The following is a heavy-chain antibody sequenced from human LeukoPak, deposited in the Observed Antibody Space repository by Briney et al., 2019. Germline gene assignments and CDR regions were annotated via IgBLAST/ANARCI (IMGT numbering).Heavy chain of an antibody. V-gene: IGHV3-11*01. Sequence: GGSLRLSCAASGFTFSDYYMSWIRQAPGKGLEWVSSITISGSSTYNADSVKGRFTISRDNAKNSLYLQMNSLRAEDTAVYYCARGSVVAANFDFWGQGTLVTVYS. CDR2: ITISGSST. CDR3: ARGSVVAANFDF. J-gene: IGHJ4*02. CDR1: GFTFSDYY. D-gene: IGHD2-15*01.